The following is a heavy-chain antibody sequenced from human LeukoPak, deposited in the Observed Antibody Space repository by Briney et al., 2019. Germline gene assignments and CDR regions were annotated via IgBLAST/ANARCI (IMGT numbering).Heavy chain of an antibody. CDR3: ARHMENIVIMVYEFDP. V-gene: IGHV4-39*01. Sequence: PSETLSLTCTVSGGSISSSSYYWGWIRQPPGKGLEWIGSIYYSGSTYYNPSLRSRVTISVDTSKNQFSLKLSSATAADTAVYYCARHMENIVIMVYEFDPWGQGTLVTVSS. J-gene: IGHJ5*02. CDR2: IYYSGST. CDR1: GGSISSSSYY. D-gene: IGHD2-8*01.